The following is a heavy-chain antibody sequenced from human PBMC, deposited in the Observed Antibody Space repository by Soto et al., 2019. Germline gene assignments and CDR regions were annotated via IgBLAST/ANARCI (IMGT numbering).Heavy chain of an antibody. CDR2: ISGSGGST. V-gene: IGHV3-23*01. D-gene: IGHD5-12*01. J-gene: IGHJ4*02. CDR1: GFTFSSYA. Sequence: EVQLLESGGGLVQPGGSLRLSCAASGFTFSSYAMSWVRQAPGKGLEWVSAISGSGGSTYYADSVKGRFTISRDNSKNPLYLPMNSLRAEDTAVYYCAKSGFSGYDWDYWGQGTLVTVSS. CDR3: AKSGFSGYDWDY.